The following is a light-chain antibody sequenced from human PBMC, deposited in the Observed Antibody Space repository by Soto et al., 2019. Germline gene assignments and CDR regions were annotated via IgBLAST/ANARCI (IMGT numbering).Light chain of an antibody. J-gene: IGKJ1*01. CDR3: QQYNNWPRT. Sequence: IMLTQSPCTLSLSQGERATLSCRASQSVSSNLAWYQQKPGQAPRLLIYGASTRATGIPARFSGSGSGTEFTLTISSLQSEDFAVYYCQQYNNWPRTFGQGTKV. CDR2: GAS. CDR1: QSVSSN. V-gene: IGKV3-15*01.